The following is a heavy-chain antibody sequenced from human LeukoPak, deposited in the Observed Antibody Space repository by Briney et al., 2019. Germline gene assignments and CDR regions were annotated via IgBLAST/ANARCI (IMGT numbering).Heavy chain of an antibody. CDR1: GFTFSSYW. V-gene: IGHV3-74*01. Sequence: GGSLRLSCAASGFTFSSYWMHWVRQAPGKGLVWVSRINSDGSSTSYADSVKGRFTISRDNAKNTLYLQMNSLRAEDTAVYYCARDHLSSGSSPDYYYYYYMDVWGTGTTVTVSS. J-gene: IGHJ6*03. D-gene: IGHD6-19*01. CDR2: INSDGSST. CDR3: ARDHLSSGSSPDYYYYYYMDV.